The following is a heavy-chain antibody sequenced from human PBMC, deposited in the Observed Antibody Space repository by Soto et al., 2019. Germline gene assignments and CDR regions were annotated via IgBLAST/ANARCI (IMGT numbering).Heavy chain of an antibody. CDR2: ISAYNGNT. CDR1: GYTFTSYG. V-gene: IGHV1-18*01. J-gene: IGHJ5*02. Sequence: QVQLVQSGAEVKKPGASVKVSCKASGYTFTSYGISWVRQAPGQGLEWMGWISAYNGNTNYAQKLQGRVTMTTDTSTSTAYMALRSLRSDDTAVYYCARDMWQQLVKGGWFDPWGQGTLVTVSS. D-gene: IGHD6-13*01. CDR3: ARDMWQQLVKGGWFDP.